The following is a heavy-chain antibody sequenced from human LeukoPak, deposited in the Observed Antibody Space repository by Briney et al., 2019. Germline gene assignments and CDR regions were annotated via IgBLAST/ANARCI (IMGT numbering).Heavy chain of an antibody. CDR1: GGSISSSNYY. D-gene: IGHD5-18*01. J-gene: IGHJ4*02. Sequence: PSETLSLTCTVSGGSISSSNYYWGWIRQPPGKGLEWIGSIYYSGSTYYNPSLKSRVTISVDTSKNQFSLKLSSVTAADTAVYYCASSSTAMVTPFDYWGQGTLVTVSS. CDR3: ASSSTAMVTPFDY. CDR2: IYYSGST. V-gene: IGHV4-39*01.